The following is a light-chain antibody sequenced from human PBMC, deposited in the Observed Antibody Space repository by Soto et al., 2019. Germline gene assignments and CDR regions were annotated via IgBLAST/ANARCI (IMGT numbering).Light chain of an antibody. CDR2: DAS. CDR3: QQYNSYWT. V-gene: IGKV1-5*01. Sequence: DIQMTQSPSTLSASVGDRVTITCRASQSISSWLAWYQQKPGKAPKLLIYDASSLESGVPSRFSGSGSGTEFTLYISSLQPDDFATYYCQQYNSYWTFGQGTKVEIK. J-gene: IGKJ1*01. CDR1: QSISSW.